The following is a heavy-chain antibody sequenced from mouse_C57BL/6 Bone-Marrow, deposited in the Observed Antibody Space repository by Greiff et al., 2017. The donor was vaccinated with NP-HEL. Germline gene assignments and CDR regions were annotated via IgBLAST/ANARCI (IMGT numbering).Heavy chain of an antibody. CDR3: TRVDSSGLYYFDY. J-gene: IGHJ2*01. Sequence: QVQLQQSGAELVRPGASVTLSCKASGYTFTDYEMHWVKQTPVPGLEWIGAIDPETGGTAYNQKFKGKAILTADKSSSTAYMELRSLTSEDSAVYYCTRVDSSGLYYFDYWGQGTTLTVSS. D-gene: IGHD3-2*02. CDR1: GYTFTDYE. CDR2: IDPETGGT. V-gene: IGHV1-15*01.